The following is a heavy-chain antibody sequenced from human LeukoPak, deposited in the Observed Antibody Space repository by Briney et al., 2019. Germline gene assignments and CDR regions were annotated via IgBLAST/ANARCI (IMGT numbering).Heavy chain of an antibody. Sequence: SETLSLTCTVSGGSISSYYWSWIRQPPGKGLEWIGYIYYSGSTNYNPSLKSRVTISVDTSKNQFSLKLSSVTAADTAVYYCARGLFDFWSGYYEGYYMDVWGKGTTVTVSS. D-gene: IGHD3-3*01. V-gene: IGHV4-59*01. CDR3: ARGLFDFWSGYYEGYYMDV. J-gene: IGHJ6*03. CDR1: GGSISSYY. CDR2: IYYSGST.